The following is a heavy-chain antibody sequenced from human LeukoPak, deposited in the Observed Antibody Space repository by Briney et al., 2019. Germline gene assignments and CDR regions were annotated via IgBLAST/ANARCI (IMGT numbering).Heavy chain of an antibody. CDR3: ATTITFGVVIVIR. CDR1: GFIFSNAW. D-gene: IGHD3-16*02. J-gene: IGHJ4*02. V-gene: IGHV3-15*01. Sequence: QPGGSLRLSCAASGFIFSNAWMSWVRQAPGKGLEWVGRIKRKTDGSTTDYAAPVKGRFTISRDDSKNTLYLQMNSLKTEDTAVYYCATTITFGVVIVIRWGQGTLVTVSS. CDR2: IKRKTDGSTT.